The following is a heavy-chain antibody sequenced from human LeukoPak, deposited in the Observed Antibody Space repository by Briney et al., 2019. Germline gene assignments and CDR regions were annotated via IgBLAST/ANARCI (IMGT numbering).Heavy chain of an antibody. V-gene: IGHV4-4*07. J-gene: IGHJ4*02. CDR1: GYSISSGYY. D-gene: IGHD6-19*01. CDR3: ASTNSDWVDY. Sequence: SETLSLTCSVSGYSISSGYYWSWIRQPAGKGLEWIGRIYSSGNTNYNPSLKSRVIMSVDTSKNQFSLKLSSVTAADTAVYYCASTNSDWVDYWGQGTLVTVSS. CDR2: IYSSGNT.